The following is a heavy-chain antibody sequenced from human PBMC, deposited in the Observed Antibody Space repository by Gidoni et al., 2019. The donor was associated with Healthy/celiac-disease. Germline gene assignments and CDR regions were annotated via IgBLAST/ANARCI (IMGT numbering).Heavy chain of an antibody. Sequence: QVQLVQSGAEVKKPGASVKVSCKASGYTFTRYAMHWVRQAPGHRLEWMGWINAGNGNTKYSQKFQGRVTITRDTSASTAYMELSSLRSEDTAVYYCARVSSRKGGLYGMDVWGQGTTVTVSS. CDR2: INAGNGNT. V-gene: IGHV1-3*01. J-gene: IGHJ6*02. CDR1: GYTFTRYA. CDR3: ARVSSRKGGLYGMDV. D-gene: IGHD2-2*01.